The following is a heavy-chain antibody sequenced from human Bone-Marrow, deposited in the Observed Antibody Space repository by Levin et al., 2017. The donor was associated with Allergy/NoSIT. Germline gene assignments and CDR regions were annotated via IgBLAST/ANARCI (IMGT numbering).Heavy chain of an antibody. V-gene: IGHV3-74*03. CDR3: TRQVLSPSNFDP. Sequence: GESLKISCAASGFTFSNYWMHWVRQTPGKGLVWVSRINSDGYSTTYANSVKGRFTISRDNAKNTLYLQMNSLRAEDTAVYYCTRQVLSPSNFDPWGQGTLVTVSS. J-gene: IGHJ5*02. CDR1: GFTFSNYW. CDR2: INSDGYST. D-gene: IGHD2/OR15-2a*01.